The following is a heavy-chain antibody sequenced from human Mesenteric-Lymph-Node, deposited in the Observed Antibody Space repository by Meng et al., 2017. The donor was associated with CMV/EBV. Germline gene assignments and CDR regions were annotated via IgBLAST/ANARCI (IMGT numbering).Heavy chain of an antibody. J-gene: IGHJ6*02. CDR1: GFTFSSYW. V-gene: IGHV3-23*01. D-gene: IGHD2-2*01. CDR3: AKDRGSTVLVPAAMGRRRYYADGMDV. CDR2: ISGSGGTT. Sequence: GGSLRLSCAASGFTFSSYWMSWVRQAPGKGLEWVSAISGSGGTTYYADSVKGRFTISRDNSKNTLYLQMNSLRAEDTAVYYCAKDRGSTVLVPAAMGRRRYYADGMDVWGQGTTVTVSS.